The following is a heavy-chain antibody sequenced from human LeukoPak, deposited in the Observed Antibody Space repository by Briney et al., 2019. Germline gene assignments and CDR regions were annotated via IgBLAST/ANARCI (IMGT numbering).Heavy chain of an antibody. J-gene: IGHJ4*02. CDR3: ARRSSGGWSGRFDY. CDR1: GGSISCISYF. V-gene: IGHV4-39*01. Sequence: PSEPLSLTCSVCGGSISCISYFCGWVRQPPGKGVEWIGCIYYSGSTYYNPSLKSRVTISVDTSKNQFSLKLSSVTAADTAVYYCARRSSGGWSGRFDYWGQGTLVTVSS. CDR2: IYYSGST. D-gene: IGHD6-19*01.